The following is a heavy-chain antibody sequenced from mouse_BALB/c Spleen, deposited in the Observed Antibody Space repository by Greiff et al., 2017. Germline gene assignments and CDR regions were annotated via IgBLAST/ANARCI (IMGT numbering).Heavy chain of an antibody. CDR3: ARLGYGSSYDYYAMDY. D-gene: IGHD1-1*01. J-gene: IGHJ4*01. CDR1: GFTFSSYA. V-gene: IGHV5-9-3*01. CDR2: ISSGGSYT. Sequence: EVHLVESGGGLVKPGGSLKLSCAASGFTFSSYAMSWVRQTPEKRLEWVATISSGGSYTYYPDSVKGRFTISRDNAKNTLYLQMSSLRSEDTAMYYCARLGYGSSYDYYAMDYWGQGTTLTVSS.